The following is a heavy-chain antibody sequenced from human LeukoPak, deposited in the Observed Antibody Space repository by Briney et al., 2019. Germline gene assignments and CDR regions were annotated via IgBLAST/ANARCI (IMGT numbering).Heavy chain of an antibody. D-gene: IGHD1-26*01. CDR2: IYPGDSDT. J-gene: IGHJ3*02. Sequence: GGSLQIFCKGSGYSFTSYWIGWVRQLPGKGLEWMGIIYPGDSDTRYSPSFQGQVTISADKSISTAYLQWSSLKASDTAMYYCARRSATVFDAFDIWGQGTMVTVSS. CDR1: GYSFTSYW. V-gene: IGHV5-51*01. CDR3: ARRSATVFDAFDI.